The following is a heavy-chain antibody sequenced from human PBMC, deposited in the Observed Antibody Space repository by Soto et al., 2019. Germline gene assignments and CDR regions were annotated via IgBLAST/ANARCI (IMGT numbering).Heavy chain of an antibody. V-gene: IGHV4-39*01. CDR1: GGSVSSGGNY. CDR3: ARGLSSPSAAGV. Sequence: QLQLQESVPGLVKPSETLSLTCAVSGGSVSSGGNYWGWIRQSPGKGLEWIGSVHDTGTTHYNPSLTSRVTISVDTSKNQFSLNVNSVTAADTAVYYCARGLSSPSAAGVWGQGTLVTVSS. D-gene: IGHD6-6*01. J-gene: IGHJ4*02. CDR2: VHDTGTT.